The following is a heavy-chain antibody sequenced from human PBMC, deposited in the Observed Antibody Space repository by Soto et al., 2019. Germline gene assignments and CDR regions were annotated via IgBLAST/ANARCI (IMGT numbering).Heavy chain of an antibody. CDR2: ISGSGGST. D-gene: IGHD5-18*01. J-gene: IGHJ4*02. V-gene: IGHV3-23*01. CDR1: GFTFSSYA. Sequence: GGSLRLSCAASGFTFSSYAMSWVRQAPGKGLEWVSAISGSGGSTYYADTVKGRFTISRDNSKNTLYLQMNSLRAEDTAVYYCAKEFAVDTAMVTHFDYWGQGTLVTVSS. CDR3: AKEFAVDTAMVTHFDY.